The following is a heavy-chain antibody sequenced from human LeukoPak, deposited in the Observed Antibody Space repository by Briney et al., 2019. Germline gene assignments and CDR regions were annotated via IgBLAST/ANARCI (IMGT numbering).Heavy chain of an antibody. J-gene: IGHJ3*02. V-gene: IGHV4-59*08. CDR1: GGSISSYY. CDR2: IYYSGST. CDR3: ARMASNAFDI. D-gene: IGHD5-24*01. Sequence: SETLSLTCTVSGGSISSYYWSWIRQPPGKGLEWIGYIYYSGSTNYNPSLKSRVTISVDTSKNQISLKLSSVTAADTAVYYCARMASNAFDIWGQGTMVTVSS.